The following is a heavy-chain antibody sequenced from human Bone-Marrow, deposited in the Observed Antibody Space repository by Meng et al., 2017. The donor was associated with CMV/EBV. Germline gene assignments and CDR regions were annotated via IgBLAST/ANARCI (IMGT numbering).Heavy chain of an antibody. Sequence: GGSLRLSCTSSGFTFGDYAMSWVRQAPGKGLEWVGFIRSKAYGGTTEYAASVKGRFTISRDDSKSIGYIQMNSPKTEDTAVYYCTRAGNWNYFQHWGQGTLATVSS. J-gene: IGHJ1*01. CDR3: TRAGNWNYFQH. CDR1: GFTFGDYA. D-gene: IGHD1-20*01. V-gene: IGHV3-49*04. CDR2: IRSKAYGGTT.